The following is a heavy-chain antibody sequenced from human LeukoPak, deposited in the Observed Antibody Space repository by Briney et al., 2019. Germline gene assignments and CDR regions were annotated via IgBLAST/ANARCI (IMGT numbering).Heavy chain of an antibody. D-gene: IGHD6-13*01. V-gene: IGHV4-59*01. CDR3: AREKSPGRGQPFDY. CDR1: GGSISSYY. J-gene: IGHJ4*02. CDR2: IYHSGNT. Sequence: KPSETLSLTCTVSGGSISSYYWSWIRQPPGKGLEWIGFIYHSGNTNYNPSLQSRVTISLDTSKNQFSLRLSSVTAADTAVYYCAREKSPGRGQPFDYWGRGALVTVSS.